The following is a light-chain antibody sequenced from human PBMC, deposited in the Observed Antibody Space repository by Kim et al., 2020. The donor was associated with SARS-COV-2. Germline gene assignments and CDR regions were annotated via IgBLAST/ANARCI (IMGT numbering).Light chain of an antibody. Sequence: QSALTQPASVSGSPGQSITISCTGTSGDVAIYNYVSWYQQHPGKAPKVLIYDVSKRPSGVSDRFSGSTSGNSASLTISGLQAEDEANYYCSSYTTSSTFVFGTGTKVTVL. CDR2: DVS. V-gene: IGLV2-14*03. J-gene: IGLJ1*01. CDR3: SSYTTSSTFV. CDR1: SGDVAIYNY.